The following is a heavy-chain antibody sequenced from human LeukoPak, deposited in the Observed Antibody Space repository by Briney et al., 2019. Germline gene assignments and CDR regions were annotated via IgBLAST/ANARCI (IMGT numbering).Heavy chain of an antibody. CDR2: INPSGGST. Sequence: ASVKVSCKASGYTFTSYYMHWVRQAPGQGLEWMGIINPSGGSTNYAQKFQGRVTMTRDTSISTAYMELSRLRSDDTAVYYCARSGKRNIVRYYFDYWGQGTLVTVSS. V-gene: IGHV1-46*01. D-gene: IGHD2/OR15-2a*01. J-gene: IGHJ4*02. CDR1: GYTFTSYY. CDR3: ARSGKRNIVRYYFDY.